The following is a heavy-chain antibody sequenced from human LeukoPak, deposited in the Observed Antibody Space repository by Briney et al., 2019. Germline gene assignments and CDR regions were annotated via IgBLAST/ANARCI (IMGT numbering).Heavy chain of an antibody. V-gene: IGHV1-18*01. CDR1: GYTFTCYG. Sequence: ASVKVSCKASGYTFTCYGISWVRQAPGQGLEWMGWISAYNGNTNYAQKLQGRVTMTTDTSTSTAYMELRSLRSDDTAVYYCARDIVATTWLDYWGQGTLVTVSS. CDR3: ARDIVATTWLDY. CDR2: ISAYNGNT. D-gene: IGHD5-12*01. J-gene: IGHJ4*02.